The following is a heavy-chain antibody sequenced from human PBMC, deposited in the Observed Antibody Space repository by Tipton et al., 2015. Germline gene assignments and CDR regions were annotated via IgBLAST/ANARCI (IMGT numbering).Heavy chain of an antibody. CDR1: GFTFSSYA. Sequence: SLRLSCAASGFTFSSYAMSWVRQAPGKGLEWVSTISGSDDTTYYADSVKGRFTISRDNSKNTLYLQMNSLRADDTAVYYCARRRGRYYFDFWGRGTLVTVSS. D-gene: IGHD1-1*01. J-gene: IGHJ2*01. CDR3: ARRRGRYYFDF. CDR2: ISGSDDTT. V-gene: IGHV3-23*01.